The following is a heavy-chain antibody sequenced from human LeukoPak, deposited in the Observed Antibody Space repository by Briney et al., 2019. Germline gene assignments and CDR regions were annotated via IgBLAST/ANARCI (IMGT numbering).Heavy chain of an antibody. Sequence: GGSLRLSCAASVFTFSSYAMHWVRQAPGKGLEWVAVISYDGSNKYYADSVKGRFTISRDNSKNTLYLQMNSLRAEDTAVYYCAISTVTTSDFDYWGQGTLVTVSS. CDR2: ISYDGSNK. CDR1: VFTFSSYA. CDR3: AISTVTTSDFDY. J-gene: IGHJ4*02. V-gene: IGHV3-30-3*01. D-gene: IGHD4-17*01.